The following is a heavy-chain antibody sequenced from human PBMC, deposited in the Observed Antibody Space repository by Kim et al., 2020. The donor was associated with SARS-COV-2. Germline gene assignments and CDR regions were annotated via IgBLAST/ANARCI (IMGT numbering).Heavy chain of an antibody. D-gene: IGHD6-13*01. CDR3: AKSPPDAGTSMDV. V-gene: IGHV3-43*01. Sequence: YADSVKGRFTISRDNSKTSLYLQMNSLRTEDTALYFCAKSPPDAGTSMDVWGQGTPVTVSS. J-gene: IGHJ6*02.